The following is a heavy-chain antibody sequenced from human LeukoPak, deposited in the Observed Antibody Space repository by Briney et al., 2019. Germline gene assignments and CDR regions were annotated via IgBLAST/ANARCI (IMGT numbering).Heavy chain of an antibody. CDR1: GYSFTSYW. CDR3: ARQNYYDSSGYYSCFDY. CDR2: IYPGDSDT. J-gene: IGHJ4*02. V-gene: IGHV5-51*01. D-gene: IGHD3-22*01. Sequence: GESLKISCKGSGYSFTSYWIGWVRQMPGKGLEWMGIIYPGDSDTRYSPSFQGQVTISADESISTAYLQWSSLKASDTAMYYCARQNYYDSSGYYSCFDYGGQGTLVTVSS.